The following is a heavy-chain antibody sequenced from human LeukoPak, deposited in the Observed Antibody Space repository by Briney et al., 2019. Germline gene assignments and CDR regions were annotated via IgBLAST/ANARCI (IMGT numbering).Heavy chain of an antibody. D-gene: IGHD3-16*01. CDR2: ISPEGYMK. Sequence: PGGSLRLSCSAYGFDFSRYVMHWVRQGPGKGLEWVAVISPEGYMKDYADSVKGRFTVSRDNSKNTVYLQMNSLSAEDTSRYDCARGNLYTAATIEDYWGQGTLVTVSS. CDR1: GFDFSRYV. J-gene: IGHJ4*02. CDR3: ARGNLYTAATIEDY. V-gene: IGHV3-30-3*01.